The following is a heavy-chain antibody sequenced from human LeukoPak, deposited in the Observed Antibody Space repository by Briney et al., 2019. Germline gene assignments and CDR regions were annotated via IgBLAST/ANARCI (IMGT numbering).Heavy chain of an antibody. J-gene: IGHJ3*02. CDR1: GGSFSGYY. V-gene: IGHV4-34*01. CDR2: INHSGSP. CDR3: ARDLSDYYGSGSYRPIDAFDI. Sequence: SETLSLTCAVYGGSFSGYYWSWIRQPPGKGLEWIGEINHSGSPNYNPSLKSRVTISIDTSKNQFSLKLSPVTAADTAVYYCARDLSDYYGSGSYRPIDAFDIWGQGTMDTVS. D-gene: IGHD3-10*01.